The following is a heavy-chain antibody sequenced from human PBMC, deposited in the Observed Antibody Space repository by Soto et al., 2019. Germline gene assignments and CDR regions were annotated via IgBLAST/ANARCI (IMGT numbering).Heavy chain of an antibody. V-gene: IGHV4-31*03. D-gene: IGHD3-22*01. Sequence: SETLSLTCTVSGGSISSGGYYWSWIRQHPGKGLEWIGYIYYTGSAYYNPSLKSRLTISVDTSNNQFSLKLSSVTAEDTAVYYCAIEALYYGSSGSFSKDFDAWGQGTLVTVSS. J-gene: IGHJ4*02. CDR2: IYYTGSA. CDR3: AIEALYYGSSGSFSKDFDA. CDR1: GGSISSGGYY.